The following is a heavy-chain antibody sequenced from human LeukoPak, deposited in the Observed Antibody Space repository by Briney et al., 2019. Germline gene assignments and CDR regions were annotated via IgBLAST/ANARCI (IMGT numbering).Heavy chain of an antibody. Sequence: GGSLRLSCAASGFTFSSYGMHWVRQAPGKGLEWVAVISYDGSNKYYADSVKGRFTISRDNSKNTLYLQMNSLRAEDTAVYYCAKDKRNCSGGSCLVYYYYGMDVWGQGTTVTVSS. J-gene: IGHJ6*02. D-gene: IGHD2-15*01. CDR3: AKDKRNCSGGSCLVYYYYGMDV. V-gene: IGHV3-30*12. CDR2: ISYDGSNK. CDR1: GFTFSSYG.